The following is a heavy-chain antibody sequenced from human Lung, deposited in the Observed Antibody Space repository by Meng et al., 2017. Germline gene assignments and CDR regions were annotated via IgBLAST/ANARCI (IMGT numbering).Heavy chain of an antibody. J-gene: IGHJ4*02. Sequence: QLEREESGPRLVQPSGTLALPGAVSGDSITRTKWWSWLRQTPGKGLEWIGEISHSGSTVYRPSLQGRVSISLDKSNNEFSLKLTSVTAADTAVYYCARETLRELGLFHYWGQGILVTVSS. V-gene: IGHV4-4*02. CDR2: ISHSGST. CDR1: GDSITRTKW. D-gene: IGHD1-7*01. CDR3: ARETLRELGLFHY.